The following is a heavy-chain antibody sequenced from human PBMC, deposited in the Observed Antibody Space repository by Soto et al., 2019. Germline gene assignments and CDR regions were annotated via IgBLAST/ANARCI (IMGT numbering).Heavy chain of an antibody. J-gene: IGHJ4*02. CDR1: GFTFSSYS. Sequence: GGSLRLSCAASGFTFSSYSMNWVRQAPGKGLEWVSSISSSSSYIYYADSVKGRFTISRDNAKNSLYLQMNSLRAEDTAVYYCAREEKEDIVVVVAARTYYFDYWGQGTLVTVSS. CDR3: AREEKEDIVVVVAARTYYFDY. V-gene: IGHV3-21*01. CDR2: ISSSSSYI. D-gene: IGHD2-15*01.